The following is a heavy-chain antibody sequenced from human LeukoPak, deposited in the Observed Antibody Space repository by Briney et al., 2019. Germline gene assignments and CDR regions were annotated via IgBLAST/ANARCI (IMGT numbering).Heavy chain of an antibody. V-gene: IGHV3-7*04. CDR2: IKQDGSEK. J-gene: IGHJ4*02. Sequence: GGCLRLSCAASGFTFSRFWMSWVRQAPGKGLEWGANIKQDGSEKYYVESVKGRFTISRDNAKNSLYLQMNSLRAEDTAVFYCARDGTYTDYDPDFDIWGQGTLVTVSS. CDR3: ARDGTYTDYDPDFDI. D-gene: IGHD5-12*01. CDR1: GFTFSRFW.